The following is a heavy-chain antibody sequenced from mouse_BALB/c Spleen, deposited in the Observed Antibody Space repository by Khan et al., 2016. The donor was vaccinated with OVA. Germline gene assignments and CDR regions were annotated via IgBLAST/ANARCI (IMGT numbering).Heavy chain of an antibody. Sequence: EVKLLESGPGLVKPSQSLSLTCTVTGYSITSDYAWNWIRQFPGNKLEWMGYISYSGGTSYLPSLKSRISITRDTSKNQFFLQLNFVTTEDSATYYCARWFAYWGQGTLVTVS. CDR2: ISYSGGT. CDR1: GYSITSDYA. V-gene: IGHV3-2*02. J-gene: IGHJ3*01. CDR3: ARWFAY.